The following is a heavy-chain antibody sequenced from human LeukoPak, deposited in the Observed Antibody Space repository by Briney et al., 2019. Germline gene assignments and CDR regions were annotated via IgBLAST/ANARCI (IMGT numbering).Heavy chain of an antibody. V-gene: IGHV3-53*01. J-gene: IGHJ4*02. D-gene: IGHD6-19*01. CDR1: GFTVSSNS. CDR2: LYNGGGA. CDR3: ARRDTTGWFHHFDY. Sequence: PGGSLRLSCAASGFTVSSNSMTWVRQAPGKGLEWVSILYNGGGAHYADALKGRFTISRDNSRNTLFLQMNSLRDEDTAVYYCARRDTTGWFHHFDYWGQGTLVTVS.